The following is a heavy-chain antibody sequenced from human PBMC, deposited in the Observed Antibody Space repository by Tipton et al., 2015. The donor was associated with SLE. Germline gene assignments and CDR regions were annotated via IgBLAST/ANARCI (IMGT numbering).Heavy chain of an antibody. CDR1: GGSISSSSYY. V-gene: IGHV4-39*07. CDR3: ARCREYSSLYYFDY. J-gene: IGHJ4*02. Sequence: TLSLTCTVSGGSISSSSYYWGWIRQSPGKGLEWIGSIYHSGSTYYNPSLKSRVTISVDTSKNQFSLKLSSVTAADTAVYYCARCREYSSLYYFDYWGQGTLVTVSS. D-gene: IGHD6-6*01. CDR2: IYHSGST.